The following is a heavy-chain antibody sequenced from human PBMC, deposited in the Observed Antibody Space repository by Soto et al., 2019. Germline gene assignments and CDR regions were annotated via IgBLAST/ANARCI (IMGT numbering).Heavy chain of an antibody. V-gene: IGHV4-30-4*01. D-gene: IGHD3-3*01. CDR1: GGSISSGDYY. CDR2: IYYSGST. J-gene: IGHJ4*02. Sequence: SETLSLTCTVSGGSISSGDYYWSWIRQPPGKVLEWIGYIYYSGSTYYNPSLKSRVTISVDTSKNQFSLKLSSVTAADTAVYYCARGGASYYDFWSGYYEIDYWGQGTLVTVSS. CDR3: ARGGASYYDFWSGYYEIDY.